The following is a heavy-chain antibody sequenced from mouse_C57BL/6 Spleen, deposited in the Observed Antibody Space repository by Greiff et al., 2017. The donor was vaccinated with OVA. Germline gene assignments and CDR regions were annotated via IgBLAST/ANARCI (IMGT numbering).Heavy chain of an antibody. V-gene: IGHV5-4*01. CDR2: ISDGGSYT. D-gene: IGHD2-5*01. CDR1: GFTFSSYA. Sequence: EVKLVESGGGLVKPGGSLKLSCAASGFTFSSYAMSWVRQTPEKRLEWVATISDGGSYTYYPDNVKGRFTISRDNAKNNLYLQMSHLKSEDTAMYYCARDYSNYDWYFDVWGTGTTVTVSS. J-gene: IGHJ1*03. CDR3: ARDYSNYDWYFDV.